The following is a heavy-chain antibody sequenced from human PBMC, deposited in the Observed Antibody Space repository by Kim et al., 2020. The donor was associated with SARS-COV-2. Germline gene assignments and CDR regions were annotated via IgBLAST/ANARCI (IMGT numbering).Heavy chain of an antibody. CDR3: ARRGYVRFFDL. V-gene: IGHV4-39*01. D-gene: IGHD5-12*01. CDR1: GGSISSSSYY. CDR2: IYYSGST. Sequence: ETLSLTCTVSGGSISSSSYYWGWIRQPPGKGLEWIGSIYYSGSTYYNPSLKSRVTISVDTSKNQFSLKLSSVTAADTAVYYCARRGYVRFFDLWGRGTLVTVSS. J-gene: IGHJ2*01.